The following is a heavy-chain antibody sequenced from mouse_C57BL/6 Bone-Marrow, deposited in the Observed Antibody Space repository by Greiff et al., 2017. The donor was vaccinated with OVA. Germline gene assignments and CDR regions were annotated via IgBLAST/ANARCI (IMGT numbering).Heavy chain of an antibody. Sequence: DVKLVESGTVLARPGASVKMSCKTSGYTFTSYWMHWVKQRPGQGLEWIGAIYPGNSDTSYNQKFKGKAKLTAVTSASTAYMELSSLTNEDSAVYYCTGATVVDDWYFDVWGTGTTVTVSS. CDR2: IYPGNSDT. J-gene: IGHJ1*03. D-gene: IGHD1-1*01. CDR3: TGATVVDDWYFDV. CDR1: GYTFTSYW. V-gene: IGHV1-5*01.